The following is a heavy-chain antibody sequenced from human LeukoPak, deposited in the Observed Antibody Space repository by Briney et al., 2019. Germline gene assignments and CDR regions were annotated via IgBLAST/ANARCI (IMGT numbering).Heavy chain of an antibody. CDR2: INPANGYA. CDR1: GYTFTSYA. V-gene: IGHV1-3*01. CDR3: AKDLYSRRMNYYGSGSYFAY. J-gene: IGHJ4*02. Sequence: ASVKVSCKASGYTFTSYAMHWVRQAPGQTLEWLGWINPANGYAKYSQELQGRVTITRDTSASAAYLELSSLRSDDTAVYYCAKDLYSRRMNYYGSGSYFAYWGQGTLVTVSS. D-gene: IGHD3-10*01.